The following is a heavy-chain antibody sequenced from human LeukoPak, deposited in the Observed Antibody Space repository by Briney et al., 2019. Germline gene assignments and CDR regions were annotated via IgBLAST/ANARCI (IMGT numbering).Heavy chain of an antibody. J-gene: IGHJ4*02. CDR1: GFTFSSYW. CDR3: ARVPVYYYDSSGIDY. CDR2: IKQDGSEK. V-gene: IGHV3-7*01. D-gene: IGHD3-22*01. Sequence: PGGSLRLSCAASGFTFSSYWMSWVRQAPGKGLEWVASIKQDGSEKYYVDSVKGRFTISRDNAKNSLYLQMNSLRAEDTAVYYCARVPVYYYDSSGIDYWGQGTLVTVSS.